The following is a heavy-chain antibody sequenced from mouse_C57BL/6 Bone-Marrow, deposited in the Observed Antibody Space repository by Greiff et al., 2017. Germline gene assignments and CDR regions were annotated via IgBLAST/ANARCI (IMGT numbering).Heavy chain of an antibody. CDR3: TRVVTTTGYYFDY. J-gene: IGHJ2*01. Sequence: VQLQHSGAELVRPGASVTLSCKASGYTFTDYEMHWVKQTPVHGLEWIGAIDPETGGTAYNQKFKGKAILTADKSSSTAYMELRSLTSEDSAVYYCTRVVTTTGYYFDYWGQGTTRTVSS. CDR1: GYTFTDYE. CDR2: IDPETGGT. D-gene: IGHD2-2*01. V-gene: IGHV1-15*01.